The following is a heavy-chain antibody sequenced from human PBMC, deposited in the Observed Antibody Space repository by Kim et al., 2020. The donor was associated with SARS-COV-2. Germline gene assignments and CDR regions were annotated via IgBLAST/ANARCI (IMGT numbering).Heavy chain of an antibody. J-gene: IGHJ5*02. CDR1: GGSFSGYY. V-gene: IGHV4-34*01. CDR2: INHSGST. D-gene: IGHD2-2*01. CDR3: ARGGVVVPAASGWFDP. Sequence: SDTLSLTCAVYGGSFSGYYWSWIRQPPGKGLEWIGEINHSGSTNYNPSLKSRVTISVDTSKNQFSLKLSSVTAADTAVYYCARGGVVVPAASGWFDPWGQGTLVTVSS.